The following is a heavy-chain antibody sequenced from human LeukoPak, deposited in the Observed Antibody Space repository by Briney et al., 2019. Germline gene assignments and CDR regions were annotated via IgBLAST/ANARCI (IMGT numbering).Heavy chain of an antibody. CDR1: GFTVSSNY. V-gene: IGHV3-53*01. Sequence: PGGSLRLSCAASGFTVSSNYMSWVRQAPGKGLEWVSVIYSGGSTYYADSVKGRFTISRDNSKNTLYLQMNSLRAEDTAVYYCARDDRQQLALYWGQGTLVTVSS. CDR2: IYSGGST. D-gene: IGHD6-13*01. J-gene: IGHJ4*02. CDR3: ARDDRQQLALY.